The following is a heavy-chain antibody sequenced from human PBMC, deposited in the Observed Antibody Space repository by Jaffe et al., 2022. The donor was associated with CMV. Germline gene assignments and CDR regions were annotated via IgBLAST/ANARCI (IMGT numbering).Heavy chain of an antibody. V-gene: IGHV1-46*01. J-gene: IGHJ4*02. CDR1: GYTFTSYY. CDR3: AREGRDTFYFDF. CDR2: IDPSGGNT. D-gene: IGHD2-15*01. Sequence: QVQVVQSGAEVKKPGASVKVSCKASGYTFTSYYMHWVRQAPGQGLEWMGIIDPSGGNTGYAQKFQGRVTMTRDTSTATVYMELSSLRSEDTAVYYCAREGRDTFYFDFWGQGTLVTVSS.